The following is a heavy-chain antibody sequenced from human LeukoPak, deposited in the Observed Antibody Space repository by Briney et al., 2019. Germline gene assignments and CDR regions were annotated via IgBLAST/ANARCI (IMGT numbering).Heavy chain of an antibody. Sequence: ASVKVSCKASGYTFTGYYMHWVRQAPGQGLEWMGWINPNSGGTSYAQKFQGRVTMTRDTSISTAYMELSRLRSDDTAVYYCARVDAIVATTPDYWGQGTLVTVSS. CDR1: GYTFTGYY. CDR2: INPNSGGT. V-gene: IGHV1-2*02. J-gene: IGHJ4*02. CDR3: ARVDAIVATTPDY. D-gene: IGHD5-12*01.